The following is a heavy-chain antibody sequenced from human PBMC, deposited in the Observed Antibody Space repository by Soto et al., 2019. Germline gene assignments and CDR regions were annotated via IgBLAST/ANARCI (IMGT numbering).Heavy chain of an antibody. J-gene: IGHJ4*02. D-gene: IGHD3-10*01. Sequence: QVQLVQSGAEVKKPGASVKVSCKASGYTFTSYGMSWVRQAPGQGLEWMGWISAYNGNTNYAQKHQGRVALTTDTCTSTAYMELRSLRSDETAVYYCARDTGGGTGNYFGYWGQGTLVTVSS. CDR3: ARDTGGGTGNYFGY. CDR2: ISAYNGNT. V-gene: IGHV1-18*01. CDR1: GYTFTSYG.